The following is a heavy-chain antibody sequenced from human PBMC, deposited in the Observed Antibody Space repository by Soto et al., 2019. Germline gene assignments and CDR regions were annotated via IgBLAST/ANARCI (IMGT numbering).Heavy chain of an antibody. J-gene: IGHJ5*02. CDR1: GGSISNYY. V-gene: IGHV4-59*01. D-gene: IGHD4-17*01. Sequence: QVQLQESGPGLVKPSETLSLTCTVSGGSISNYYWSWIRQPPGKGLEWIGYIYYSGSTNYHPALKSRVTISLDTSKNQFSLKLSSVTAADTAVYYCARGVRSLYGDYRNWFDPWGQGTLVTVSS. CDR2: IYYSGST. CDR3: ARGVRSLYGDYRNWFDP.